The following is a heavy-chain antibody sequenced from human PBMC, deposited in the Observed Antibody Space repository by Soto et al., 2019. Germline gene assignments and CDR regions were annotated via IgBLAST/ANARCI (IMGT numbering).Heavy chain of an antibody. CDR2: ITPIFSTT. CDR1: GCTFSSDV. Sequence: SVKVSCKASGCTFSSDVINWVRQAPGQGLEWMGGITPIFSTTKYAQKFQGRVTVTTDESASTVYLELSSLRSEDTAVYYCATGPLYDEGVDNYWGQGAMVTVSS. CDR3: ATGPLYDEGVDNY. J-gene: IGHJ4*02. D-gene: IGHD3-22*01. V-gene: IGHV1-69*05.